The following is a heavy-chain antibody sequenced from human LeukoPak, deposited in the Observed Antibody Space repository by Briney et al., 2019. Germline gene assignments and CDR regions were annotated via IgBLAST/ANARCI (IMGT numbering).Heavy chain of an antibody. CDR1: GFAFSGYG. CDR3: ARGPSGYHNT. Sequence: GGSLRLSCAASGFAFSGYGMHWVRQAPGKGLEWVTYIAYDGSDKFYADSVRGRFTISRDNSKNTLYVQMNSLRAEDTAVYYCARGPSGYHNTGGQGTLVTVSS. J-gene: IGHJ4*02. CDR2: IAYDGSDK. D-gene: IGHD5-12*01. V-gene: IGHV3-30*12.